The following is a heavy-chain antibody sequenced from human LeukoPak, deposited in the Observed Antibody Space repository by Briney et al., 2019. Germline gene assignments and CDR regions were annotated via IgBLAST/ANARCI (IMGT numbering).Heavy chain of an antibody. D-gene: IGHD6-19*01. CDR1: GGSISSEDYY. Sequence: SETLSLTCIVSGGSISSEDYYWSWIRQPPGKGLEWIGRIYISGNTNYNPSLKSRVTMSVDTSKNQFSLKLSSVTAADTAVYYCARDYSSGIDCWGQGTLVTVSS. CDR2: IYISGNT. J-gene: IGHJ4*02. CDR3: ARDYSSGIDC. V-gene: IGHV4-61*08.